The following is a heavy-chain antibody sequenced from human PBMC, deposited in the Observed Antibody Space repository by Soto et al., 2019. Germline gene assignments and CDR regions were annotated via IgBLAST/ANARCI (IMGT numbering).Heavy chain of an antibody. CDR3: ARVYGNPTEYYFDY. CDR1: GGTFSSYT. Sequence: QVQLVQSGAEVKKPGSSVKVSCKASGGTFSSYTISWERQAPGQGLEWMGRIIPILGIANYAQKFQGRVTITADKSTSTAYMELSSLRSEDTAVYYCARVYGNPTEYYFDYWGQGTLVTVSS. D-gene: IGHD4-4*01. J-gene: IGHJ4*02. CDR2: IIPILGIA. V-gene: IGHV1-69*02.